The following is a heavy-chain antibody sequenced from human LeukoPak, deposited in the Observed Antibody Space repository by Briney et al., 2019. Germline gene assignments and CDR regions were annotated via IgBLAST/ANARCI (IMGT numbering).Heavy chain of an antibody. V-gene: IGHV3-48*04. Sequence: PGGSLRLSCAASGFTFSSYSMNWVRRAPGKGLEWVSYISSSSSTIYCADSVKGRFTISRDNAKNSLYLQMNSLRAEDTAVYYCARDAAGMDVWGQGTTVTVSS. CDR3: ARDAAGMDV. CDR2: ISSSSSTI. J-gene: IGHJ6*02. CDR1: GFTFSSYS. D-gene: IGHD2-15*01.